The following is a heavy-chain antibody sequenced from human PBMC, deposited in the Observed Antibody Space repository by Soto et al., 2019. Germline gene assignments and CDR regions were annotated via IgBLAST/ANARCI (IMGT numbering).Heavy chain of an antibody. V-gene: IGHV4-30-4*01. CDR3: AASSDYVWGSYRSIDY. J-gene: IGHJ4*02. CDR1: GGSISSGDYY. D-gene: IGHD3-16*02. CDR2: IYYSGST. Sequence: PSETLSLTCTVSGGSISSGDYYWSWIRQPPGKGLEWIGYIYYSGSTYYNPSLKSRVTISVDTSKNQFSLKLSSVTAADTAVYNCAASSDYVWGSYRSIDYWGQGTLVTVSS.